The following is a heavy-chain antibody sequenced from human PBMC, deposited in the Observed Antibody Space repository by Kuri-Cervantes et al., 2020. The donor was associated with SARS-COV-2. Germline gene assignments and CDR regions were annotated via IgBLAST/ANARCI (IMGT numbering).Heavy chain of an antibody. J-gene: IGHJ5*02. Sequence: GGSLRLSCAASGFSFSDSGMHWVRLAPGKGLEWVAIIWYDGSNKYYADSVKGRFTISRDNSKNTLSLQMSSLRSEDTAVYYCARHSGSGWTGNWFDPWGQGTLVTVSS. CDR2: IWYDGSNK. CDR3: ARHSGSGWTGNWFDP. D-gene: IGHD6-19*01. CDR1: GFSFSDSG. V-gene: IGHV3-33*01.